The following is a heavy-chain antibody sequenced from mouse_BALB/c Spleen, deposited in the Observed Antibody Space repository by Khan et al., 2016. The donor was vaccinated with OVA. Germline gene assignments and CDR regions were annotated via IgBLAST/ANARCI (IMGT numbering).Heavy chain of an antibody. V-gene: IGHV7-3*02. D-gene: IGHD4-1*02. CDR3: ARDQVGSYFDY. Sequence: EVELVESGGGLVQPGGSLRLSCATSGFTFTDYYMTWVRQPPGEALEWLVFIAKKADGYRTEYSASVKGRFTISRDTSQNILYLQMTTLRAEDSATYYCARDQVGSYFDYWGQGTTLTVSS. CDR2: IAKKADGYRT. J-gene: IGHJ2*01. CDR1: GFTFTDYY.